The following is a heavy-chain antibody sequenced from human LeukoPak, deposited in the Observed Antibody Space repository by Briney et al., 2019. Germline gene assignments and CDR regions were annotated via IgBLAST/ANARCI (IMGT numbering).Heavy chain of an antibody. J-gene: IGHJ4*02. V-gene: IGHV4-4*07. Sequence: PSETLSLTCTVSGGSISSYYWSWIRQPAGKGLEWIGRIYTSGSTNYNPSLKSRVTMSVDTSKNQFSLKLSSVTAADTAVYYCASEYYGSGSYFFDYSGQGTLVTVSS. CDR1: GGSISSYY. CDR2: IYTSGST. CDR3: ASEYYGSGSYFFDY. D-gene: IGHD3-10*01.